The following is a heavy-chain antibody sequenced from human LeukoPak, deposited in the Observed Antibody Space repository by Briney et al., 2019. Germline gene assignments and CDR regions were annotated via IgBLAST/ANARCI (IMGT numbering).Heavy chain of an antibody. Sequence: PGGSLRLSCAASGFNFSSYSINWVRQAPGKGLEWVSSISVRSNYIYYADSVRGRFSISRDDARDSLYLEMNSLRAEDSAVYYCVRLRRNSNRSGYYYYYDYWGQGTLVTVSS. CDR1: GFNFSSYS. V-gene: IGHV3-21*01. CDR3: VRLRRNSNRSGYYYYYDY. D-gene: IGHD3-22*01. J-gene: IGHJ4*02. CDR2: ISVRSNYI.